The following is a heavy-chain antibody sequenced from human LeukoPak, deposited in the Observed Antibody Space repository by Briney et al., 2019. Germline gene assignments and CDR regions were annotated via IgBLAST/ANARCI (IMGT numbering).Heavy chain of an antibody. D-gene: IGHD4-17*01. CDR3: ARGRYGDYYFDY. CDR2: ISSSSRYT. V-gene: IGHV3-21*01. J-gene: IGHJ4*02. Sequence: PGGSLRLSCAASGFTFSSYSMNWVRQAPGKGLEWVSSISSSSRYTYYADSVKGRVNIARDNANNSLYLQMNSLRAEDTAVYYCARGRYGDYYFDYWGQGTLVTVSS. CDR1: GFTFSSYS.